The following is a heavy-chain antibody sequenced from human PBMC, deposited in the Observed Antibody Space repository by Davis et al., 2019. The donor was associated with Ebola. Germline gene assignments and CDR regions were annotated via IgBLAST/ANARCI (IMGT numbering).Heavy chain of an antibody. J-gene: IGHJ6*03. D-gene: IGHD3-22*01. CDR2: IYYSGST. Sequence: PSETPSLTCTVSGGSISRGGSYWSWIRQHPGKGLEWIGYIYYSGSTSYNPSLKSRVTISLDTSKNHFSLNLRSVTAADTAVYYCARDLRYDSSGHDYYFYMDVWGKGTTVTVSS. CDR3: ARDLRYDSSGHDYYFYMDV. CDR1: GGSISRGGSY. V-gene: IGHV4-31*03.